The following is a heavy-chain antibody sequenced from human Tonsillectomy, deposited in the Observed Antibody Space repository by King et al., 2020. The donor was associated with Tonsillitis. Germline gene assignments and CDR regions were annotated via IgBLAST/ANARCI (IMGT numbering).Heavy chain of an antibody. J-gene: IGHJ4*02. CDR3: ARDLVGYCSSTSCHHFDY. D-gene: IGHD2-2*01. CDR2: IWYDVCNK. Sequence: VQLVESGGGVVQPGRSLRLSCAASGFTFSSYGMHWVLQAPGKGLEWWAGIWYDVCNKDYADSVKGRFTISRDNSKDTLYLQMNSLRAEDTAVYYCARDLVGYCSSTSCHHFDYWGQGTLVTVSS. V-gene: IGHV3-33*01. CDR1: GFTFSSYG.